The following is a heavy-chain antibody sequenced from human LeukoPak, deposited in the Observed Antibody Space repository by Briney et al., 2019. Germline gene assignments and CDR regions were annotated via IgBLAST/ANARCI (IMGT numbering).Heavy chain of an antibody. CDR3: ARERYYYDSSGYLNYYYYYGMDV. CDR2: IYYSGST. V-gene: IGHV4-31*03. J-gene: IGHJ6*02. Sequence: PQTLSLTCTVSGGSISSGGYYWSWIRQHPGKGLEWIGYIYYSGSTYYNPSLKSRVTIPVDTSKNQFSLKLSSVTAADTAVYYCARERYYYDSSGYLNYYYYYGMDVWGQGTTVTVSS. CDR1: GGSISSGGYY. D-gene: IGHD3-22*01.